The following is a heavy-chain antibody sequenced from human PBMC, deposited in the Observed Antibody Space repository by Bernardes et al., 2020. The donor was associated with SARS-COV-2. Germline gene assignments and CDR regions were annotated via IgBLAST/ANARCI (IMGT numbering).Heavy chain of an antibody. J-gene: IGHJ6*02. CDR1: GFTFSSYG. CDR2: IWYDGSNK. Sequence: GSLRLSCAASGFTFSSYGMHWVRQSPGKGLEWVAFIWYDGSNKYYADSVKCRFTISRDNSNNTLYLQMNSLRAEDTAVYYCARDLTGTTYYGMDVWGQGTTVTVSS. CDR3: ARDLTGTTYYGMDV. D-gene: IGHD1-1*01. V-gene: IGHV3-33*01.